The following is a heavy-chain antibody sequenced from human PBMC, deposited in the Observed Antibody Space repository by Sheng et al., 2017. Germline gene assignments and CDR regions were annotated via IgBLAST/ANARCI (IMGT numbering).Heavy chain of an antibody. CDR2: ISYDGSNK. J-gene: IGHJ3*02. V-gene: IGHV3-30*18. CDR3: ANWWYSSSPEGEPEDAFDI. D-gene: IGHD6-6*01. CDR1: GFTFSSYG. Sequence: QVQLVESGGGVVQPGRSLRLSCAASGFTFSSYGMHWVRQAPGKGLEWVAVISYDGSNKYYADSVKGRFTISRDNSKNTLYLQMNSLRAEDTAVYYCANWWYSSSPEGEPEDAFDIWGQGTMVTVSS.